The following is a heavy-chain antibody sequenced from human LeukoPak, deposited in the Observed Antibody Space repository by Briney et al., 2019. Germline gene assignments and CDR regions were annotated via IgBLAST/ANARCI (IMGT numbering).Heavy chain of an antibody. D-gene: IGHD1-26*01. J-gene: IGHJ4*02. CDR3: ARVGGGSGCYSPDS. CDR2: ISNSDFST. CDR1: GFTFSLYA. Sequence: GGSLRLSCAASGFTFSLYAMSWVRQAPGKGLEWVSSISNSDFSTYYADSVKGRFTISRDNSKDTLYLQMNSLRAEDTAVYYCARVGGGSGCYSPDSWGQGTLVTVSS. V-gene: IGHV3-23*01.